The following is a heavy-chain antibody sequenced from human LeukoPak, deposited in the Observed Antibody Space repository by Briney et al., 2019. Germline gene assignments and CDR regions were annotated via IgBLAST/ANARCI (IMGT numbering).Heavy chain of an antibody. Sequence: PSETLSLTCIVSGGSISSSSHYWGWIRQSPGKGLEWIGSIYYSGTTHNNPTLKSRVTISVDTSKNQFSLKLRSVTAADTAVYYCARIRAVAATPRIWFDPWGQGTLVTVSS. CDR2: IYYSGTT. V-gene: IGHV4-39*01. D-gene: IGHD2-15*01. CDR3: ARIRAVAATPRIWFDP. CDR1: GGSISSSSHY. J-gene: IGHJ5*02.